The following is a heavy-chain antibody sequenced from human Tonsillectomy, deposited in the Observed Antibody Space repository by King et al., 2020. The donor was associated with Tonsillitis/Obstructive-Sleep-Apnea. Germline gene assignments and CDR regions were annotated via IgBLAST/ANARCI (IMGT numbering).Heavy chain of an antibody. CDR3: ARADRVEPAVGAFDI. Sequence: VQLVESGGGVVQPGRSLRLSCAASGFTFSSYGMHWVRQAPGKGLEWVAVIWYDGSNKYYAHSVKGRFTISRDNSKNTLYLQMNSLGAEDTAVYYCARADRVEPAVGAFDIWGQGTMVTVSS. V-gene: IGHV3-33*01. D-gene: IGHD2-2*01. J-gene: IGHJ3*02. CDR1: GFTFSSYG. CDR2: IWYDGSNK.